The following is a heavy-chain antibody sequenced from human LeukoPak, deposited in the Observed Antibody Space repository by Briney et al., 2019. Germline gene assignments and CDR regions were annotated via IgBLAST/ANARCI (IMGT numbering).Heavy chain of an antibody. J-gene: IGHJ4*02. Sequence: GRSLRLSCAASGFTFSSYGMHWVRQAPGKGLEWVAVIWYDGSNKNYADSVKGRFTISRDNSKNTLYLQMNSLRAEDTAVYYCARDPWYSSSWYMFDYWGQGTLVTVSS. CDR1: GFTFSSYG. V-gene: IGHV3-33*01. CDR2: IWYDGSNK. CDR3: ARDPWYSSSWYMFDY. D-gene: IGHD6-13*01.